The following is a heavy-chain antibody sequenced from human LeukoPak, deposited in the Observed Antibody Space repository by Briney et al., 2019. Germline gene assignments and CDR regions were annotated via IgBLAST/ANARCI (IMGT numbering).Heavy chain of an antibody. Sequence: GGSLRLSCAASGFTFSSYWMSWVRQAPGKGLEWVANIKQDGSEKYYVDSVKGRFTISRDNAKNSLYLQMNSLRAEDTAVYYCARDLISPTVTTGYYLDYWGQGTLVTVSS. V-gene: IGHV3-7*01. CDR1: GFTFSSYW. CDR3: ARDLISPTVTTGYYLDY. CDR2: IKQDGSEK. J-gene: IGHJ4*02. D-gene: IGHD4-17*01.